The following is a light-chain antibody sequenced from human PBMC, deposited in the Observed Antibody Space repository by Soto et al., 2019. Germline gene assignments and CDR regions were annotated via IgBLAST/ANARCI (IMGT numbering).Light chain of an antibody. Sequence: EIVLTQSPGSLSLSPGEGATLSCRASQSVSTNVAWYQQRPGQPPKLLIFGASSRATGIPARFSGSGSGTDFTLIINRLQPEDFALYFCHHYGRGSPIAFGLGTRLEIK. CDR3: HHYGRGSPIA. CDR2: GAS. CDR1: QSVSTN. V-gene: IGKV3-20*01. J-gene: IGKJ5*01.